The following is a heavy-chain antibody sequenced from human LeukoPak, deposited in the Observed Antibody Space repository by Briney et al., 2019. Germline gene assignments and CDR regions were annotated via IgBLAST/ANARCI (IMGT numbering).Heavy chain of an antibody. V-gene: IGHV1-18*01. CDR1: GYTFNNYA. Sequence: ASVKVSCKASGYTFNNYAINWVRQAPGQGLEWMGWISVYNSNTNDAQKFQGRVTVTTDTSTNTAYMELRSLRSDDTVVYYCARTSAYGSSWHSYWGQGTLVTVSS. D-gene: IGHD6-13*01. CDR3: ARTSAYGSSWHSY. CDR2: ISVYNSNT. J-gene: IGHJ4*02.